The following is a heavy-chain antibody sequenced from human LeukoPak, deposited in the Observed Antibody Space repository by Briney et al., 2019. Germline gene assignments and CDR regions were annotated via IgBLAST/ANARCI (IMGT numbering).Heavy chain of an antibody. Sequence: ASVKVSCKASGYTLTRYDMNWVRQAPGQGLEWMGWMNPNNGNTGYTQKFQGRVTITRNTSISTAYMELSSLRSEDTAVYYCARGRITGSHDWFDPWGQGTLVTVSS. J-gene: IGHJ5*02. V-gene: IGHV1-8*03. CDR1: GYTLTRYD. D-gene: IGHD1-20*01. CDR3: ARGRITGSHDWFDP. CDR2: MNPNNGNT.